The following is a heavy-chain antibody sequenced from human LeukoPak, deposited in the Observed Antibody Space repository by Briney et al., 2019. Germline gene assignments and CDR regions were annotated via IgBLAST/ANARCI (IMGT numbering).Heavy chain of an antibody. V-gene: IGHV4-34*01. CDR1: GGSFSGYY. J-gene: IGHJ5*02. Sequence: SETLSLTCAVYGGSFSGYYWSWIRQPPGKGLEWIGEINHSGSTNYNPSLKSRVTISVDTSKNQFSLKLSSVTAADTAVYYCARDHLANLASRLFDPWGQGSLVAVSS. CDR3: ARDHLANLASRLFDP. D-gene: IGHD3-3*01. CDR2: INHSGST.